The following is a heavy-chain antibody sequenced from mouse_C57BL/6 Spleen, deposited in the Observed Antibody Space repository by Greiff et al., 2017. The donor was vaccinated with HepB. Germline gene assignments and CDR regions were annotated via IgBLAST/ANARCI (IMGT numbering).Heavy chain of an antibody. CDR1: GFNIKDDY. V-gene: IGHV14-4*01. Sequence: EVNVVESGAELVRPGASVKLSCTASGFNIKDDYMHWVKQRPEQGLEWIGWIDPENGDTEYASKFQGKATITADTSSNTAYLQLSSLTSEDTAVYYCTTTGKDYFDYWGQGTTLTVSS. D-gene: IGHD4-1*01. CDR2: IDPENGDT. CDR3: TTTGKDYFDY. J-gene: IGHJ2*01.